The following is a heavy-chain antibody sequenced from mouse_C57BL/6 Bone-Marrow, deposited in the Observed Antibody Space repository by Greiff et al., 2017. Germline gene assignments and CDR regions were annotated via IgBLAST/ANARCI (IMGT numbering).Heavy chain of an antibody. CDR2: IFPGDGDT. D-gene: IGHD1-2*01. CDR3: ARADDGNDYYG. Sequence: QVQLQQSGAELVRPGASVKISCKASGYAFTSYWMHWVRQRPGQGLEWIGVIFPGDGDTNYNEKFKCKATLTADTSSSTAYMQLSSLTSEDSAVYFCARADDGNDYYGRGHVITVS. J-gene: IGHJ2*01. CDR1: GYAFTSYW. V-gene: IGHV1-80*01.